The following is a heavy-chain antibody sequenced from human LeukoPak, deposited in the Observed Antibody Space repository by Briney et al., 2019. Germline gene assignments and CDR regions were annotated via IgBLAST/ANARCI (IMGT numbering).Heavy chain of an antibody. CDR3: ARHSNYASGSTAKGLFDY. Sequence: SETLSLTCTVSGASIRISNYYWGWIRQPPGKGLEWIASVYYTGTTYYNPSLKSRVTIFVETSKNQVSLRLSSVAAADTAVYYCARHSNYASGSTAKGLFDYWGQGTLVSVSS. J-gene: IGHJ4*02. CDR1: GASIRISNYY. D-gene: IGHD3-10*01. CDR2: VYYTGTT. V-gene: IGHV4-39*01.